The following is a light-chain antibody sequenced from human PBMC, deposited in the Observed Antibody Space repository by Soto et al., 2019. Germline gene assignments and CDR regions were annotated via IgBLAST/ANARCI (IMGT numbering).Light chain of an antibody. CDR2: DVN. CDR3: TSWTTSTTMI. V-gene: IGLV2-14*03. CDR1: SRDIGAYNF. J-gene: IGLJ7*01. Sequence: QSALTQPASVSGSPGQSITISCTGTSRDIGAYNFVSWYQQHTGKAPKLMLYDVNIRPSGVSNRFSGSKSGNTASLTISGLQAEDEADYYCTSWTTSTTMIFGGGTQLTVL.